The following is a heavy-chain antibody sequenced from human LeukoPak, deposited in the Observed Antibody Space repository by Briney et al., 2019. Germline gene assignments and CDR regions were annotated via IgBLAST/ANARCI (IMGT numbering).Heavy chain of an antibody. D-gene: IGHD3-22*01. CDR3: AKGRGITMIVVVSPFDY. J-gene: IGHJ4*02. CDR2: ISGSGGST. V-gene: IGHV3-23*01. Sequence: RASETLSLTCTVSGGSISSYYWSWIRQPPGKGLEWVSAISGSGGSTYYADSVKGRFTISRDNSKNTLYLQMNSLRAEDTAVYYCAKGRGITMIVVVSPFDYWGQGTLVTVSS. CDR1: GGSISSYY.